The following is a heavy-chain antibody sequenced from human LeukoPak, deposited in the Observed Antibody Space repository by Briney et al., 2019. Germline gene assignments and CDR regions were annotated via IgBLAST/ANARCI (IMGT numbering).Heavy chain of an antibody. V-gene: IGHV3-74*01. CDR3: ARGRPHGNDY. Sequence: GGSLRLSCAASGFIFSNYGMNWVRQAPGKGLVWVSRIASDGSSTTYADSVKGRFSISRDNAKNTLYLQMNSLRVEDTAVYYCARGRPHGNDYWGQGTLVTVSS. CDR1: GFIFSNYG. J-gene: IGHJ4*02. D-gene: IGHD4-23*01. CDR2: IASDGSST.